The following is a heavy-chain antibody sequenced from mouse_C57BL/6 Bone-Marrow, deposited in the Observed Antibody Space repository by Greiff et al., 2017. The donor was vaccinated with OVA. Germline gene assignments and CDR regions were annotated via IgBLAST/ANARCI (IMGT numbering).Heavy chain of an antibody. D-gene: IGHD2-4*01. CDR1: GYTFTSYG. CDR2: IYIGNGYT. V-gene: IGHV1-58*01. J-gene: IGHJ4*01. Sequence: EVKLMESGAELVRPGSSVKMSCKPSGYTFTSYGINWVKQRPGQGLEWIGYIYIGNGYTEYNEKFKGKATLTSDTSSSTAYMQLSSLTSEDSAIYFCARDDWNYAMDYWGQGTSVTVSS. CDR3: ARDDWNYAMDY.